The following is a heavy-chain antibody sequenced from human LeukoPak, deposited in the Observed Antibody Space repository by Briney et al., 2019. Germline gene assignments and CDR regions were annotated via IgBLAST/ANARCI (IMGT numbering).Heavy chain of an antibody. D-gene: IGHD6-19*01. CDR1: GYTFTSYG. CDR2: LNPSGGST. CDR3: ARDNSAWSWDY. Sequence: ASVKVSCKASGYTFTSYGISWVRQAPGQGLEWIGILNPSGGSTSYAQKFQGRVTMTRDTSTGTVYMELSSLRSEDTAVYYCARDNSAWSWDYWGQGTLVTVSS. V-gene: IGHV1-46*01. J-gene: IGHJ4*02.